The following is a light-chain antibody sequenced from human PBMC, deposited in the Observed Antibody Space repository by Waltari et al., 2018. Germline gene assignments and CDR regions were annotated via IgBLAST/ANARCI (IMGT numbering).Light chain of an antibody. CDR2: ASS. Sequence: EIVLTQSPATLSFSPGDRATLSCRASQSVSTSLAWYQQRPRQPPRLLISASSSRATGIPARFSGSGSETDFTLTISSLEPEDFAVYYCQQRYKWPLTFGGGSKVEI. CDR3: QQRYKWPLT. V-gene: IGKV3-11*01. CDR1: QSVSTS. J-gene: IGKJ4*01.